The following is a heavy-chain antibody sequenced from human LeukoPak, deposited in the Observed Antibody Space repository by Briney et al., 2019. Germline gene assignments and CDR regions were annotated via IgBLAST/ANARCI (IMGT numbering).Heavy chain of an antibody. CDR1: GFTFDDYG. CDR3: ARGGGIQGYYYYMDV. D-gene: IGHD3-16*01. CDR2: LNWNGDST. Sequence: PGGSLRLSCAASGFTFDDYGMSWVRQAPGRGLEWVSGLNWNGDSTSYADSVKGRFTISRDNAKSSLYLQMNSPRAEDTALYHCARGGGIQGYYYYMDVWGKGTTVVVSS. V-gene: IGHV3-20*01. J-gene: IGHJ6*03.